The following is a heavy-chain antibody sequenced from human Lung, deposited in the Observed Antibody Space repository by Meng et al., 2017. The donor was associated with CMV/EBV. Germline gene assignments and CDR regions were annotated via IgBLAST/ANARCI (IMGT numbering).Heavy chain of an antibody. V-gene: IGHV1-2*02. CDR3: ARIYGSGINWFEP. Sequence: SXXVSXKASGYTFTGYYMHWVRQAPGQGLEWMGWINPNSGGTNYAQKFQGRVTMTRDTSISTAYMELSRLRSDDTAVYYCARIYGSGINWFEPWGQGPLVTVSS. J-gene: IGHJ5*02. D-gene: IGHD3-10*01. CDR2: INPNSGGT. CDR1: GYTFTGYY.